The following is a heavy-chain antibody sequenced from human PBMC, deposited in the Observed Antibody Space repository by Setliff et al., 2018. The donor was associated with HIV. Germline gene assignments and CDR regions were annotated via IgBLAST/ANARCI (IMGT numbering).Heavy chain of an antibody. J-gene: IGHJ6*03. CDR2: IIPILGVA. CDR1: RRTFNSHT. V-gene: IGHV1-69*02. CDR3: VRGVQSPPHYSYYYMGV. Sequence: SVKVSCKASRRTFNSHTINWVRQAPGQGLDWMGRIIPILGVANYAQRFQGKVTITADKSTSTAYMELTSLRFDDTAMYYCVRGVQSPPHYSYYYMGVWGEGTMVTVSS. D-gene: IGHD3-3*01.